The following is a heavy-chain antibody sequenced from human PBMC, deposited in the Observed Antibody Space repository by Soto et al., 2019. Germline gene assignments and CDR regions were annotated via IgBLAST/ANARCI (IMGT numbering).Heavy chain of an antibody. V-gene: IGHV3-13*01. CDR3: ARAIRFGGYYFDF. CDR1: GFTFSGYD. J-gene: IGHJ4*02. CDR2: VRTAGDT. Sequence: EVQLVESGGNLAQPGGSLRLSCRASGFTFSGYDMHWVRQLTNGGLECVSVVRTAGDTYYSDSVKGRFTISRDNGVNSVYLQMSDPGVEDTAVYYCARAIRFGGYYFDFWGQGTPVIVSS. D-gene: IGHD3-10*01.